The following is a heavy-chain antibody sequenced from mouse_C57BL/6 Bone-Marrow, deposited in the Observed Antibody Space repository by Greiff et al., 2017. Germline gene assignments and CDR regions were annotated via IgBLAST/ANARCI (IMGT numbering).Heavy chain of an antibody. CDR3: ARNYYGDFTFDY. D-gene: IGHD1-1*01. CDR2: INPNNGGT. V-gene: IGHV1-26*01. Sequence: VQLQQSGPELVKPGASVKISCKASGYTFTDYYMNWVKQSHGKSLEWIGDINPNNGGTSYNQKFKGKATLTVDKSSSTAYMELRSLTSEDSAVYYCARNYYGDFTFDYWGQGTTLTVSS. J-gene: IGHJ2*01. CDR1: GYTFTDYY.